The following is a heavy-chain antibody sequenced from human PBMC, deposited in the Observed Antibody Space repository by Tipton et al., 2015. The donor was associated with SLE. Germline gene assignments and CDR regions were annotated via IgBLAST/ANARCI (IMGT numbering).Heavy chain of an antibody. CDR3: ARAQNSSMGY. D-gene: IGHD1-7*01. CDR2: INHSGST. Sequence: TLSLTCAVYGGSFSGYYWSWIRQPPGKGLGWIGEINHSGSTNYNPSLKSRVTISVDTSKNQFSLKLSSVTAADTAVYYCARAQNSSMGYWGQGTLVTVSS. J-gene: IGHJ4*02. CDR1: GGSFSGYY. V-gene: IGHV4-34*01.